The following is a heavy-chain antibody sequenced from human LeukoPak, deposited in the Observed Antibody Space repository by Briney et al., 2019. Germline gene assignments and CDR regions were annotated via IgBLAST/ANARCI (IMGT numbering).Heavy chain of an antibody. CDR3: ARRRLGFCSSTSCYAGAFDI. D-gene: IGHD2-2*01. Sequence: GESLKISSKGSGYSFTSYWIGWVRQMRGKGLEWMGIIYPGDSDTRYSPSFQGQVTISADKSISTAYLQWSSLKASDTAMYYCARRRLGFCSSTSCYAGAFDIWGQGTMVTVSS. J-gene: IGHJ3*02. CDR2: IYPGDSDT. CDR1: GYSFTSYW. V-gene: IGHV5-51*01.